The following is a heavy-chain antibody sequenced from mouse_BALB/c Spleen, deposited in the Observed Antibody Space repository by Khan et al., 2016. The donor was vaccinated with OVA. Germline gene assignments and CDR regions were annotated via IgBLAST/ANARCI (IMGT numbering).Heavy chain of an antibody. CDR3: ARDRCACVDF. D-gene: IGHD2-14*01. CDR1: GYSFTDYS. CDR2: INTETGEP. V-gene: IGHV9-2-1*01. Sequence: QIQLVQSGPELKKPGETVKISCKASGYSFTDYSMHWVKQALGKGLKWMGWINTETGEPKYADDFKGRFAFSLDTSASPAYFQINNLKNEDTATYDRARDRCACVDFWGQGTTLTVSS. J-gene: IGHJ2*01.